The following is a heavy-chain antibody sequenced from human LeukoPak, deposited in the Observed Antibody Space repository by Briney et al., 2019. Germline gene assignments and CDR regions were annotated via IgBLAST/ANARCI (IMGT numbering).Heavy chain of an antibody. J-gene: IGHJ4*02. CDR2: IRYDGSNK. Sequence: GGSLRLSCAASGFTFSSYGMHWVRQAPGKGLEWVAFIRYDGSNKYYADSVKGRFTISRDNSKNTLYLQMNSLRAEDTAVYYCAKDPTMTTVTRGDYWGRGTLVTVSS. D-gene: IGHD4-17*01. CDR3: AKDPTMTTVTRGDY. V-gene: IGHV3-30*02. CDR1: GFTFSSYG.